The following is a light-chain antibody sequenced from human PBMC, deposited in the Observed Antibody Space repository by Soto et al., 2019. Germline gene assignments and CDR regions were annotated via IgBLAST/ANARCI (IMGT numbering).Light chain of an antibody. CDR3: QQYGSSLTWT. CDR2: GAS. V-gene: IGKV3-20*01. Sequence: EVMMTQFPATVSVTAGERVSLSCGASQSVRTNLAWYQQRPGQAPRLLIYGASSRATGIPDRFSGSGSGTDFTLTISRLEPEDFAVYYCQQYGSSLTWTFGQGTKVDIK. J-gene: IGKJ1*01. CDR1: QSVRTN.